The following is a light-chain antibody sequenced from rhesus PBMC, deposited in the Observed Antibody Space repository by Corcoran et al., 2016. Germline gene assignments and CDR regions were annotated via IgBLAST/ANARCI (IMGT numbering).Light chain of an antibody. J-gene: IGKJ4*01. CDR3: QQHNSYPLT. V-gene: IGKV1-25*01. CDR2: DAF. CDR1: QGISKY. Sequence: DIQMTQSPSSLSASVGDTVTITCQASQGISKYLAWYQKKPGKALKLLNYDAFTVQSGVPSRFSGSGSGTEFTLTISSLQPEDFATYYCQQHNSYPLTFGGGTKVELE.